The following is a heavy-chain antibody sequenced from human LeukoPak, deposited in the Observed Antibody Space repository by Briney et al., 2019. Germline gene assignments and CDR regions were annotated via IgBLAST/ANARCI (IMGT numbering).Heavy chain of an antibody. V-gene: IGHV3-11*01. CDR3: ARGKKSRIAAATFVVYYYYGMDV. CDR1: GFTFSDYY. Sequence: GGSLRLSCAASGFTFSDYYMSWIRQAPGKGLEWVSYISSSGSTIYYADSVKGRFTTSRDNAKNSLYLQMNSLRAEDTAVYYCARGKKSRIAAATFVVYYYYGMDVWGQGTTVTVSS. J-gene: IGHJ6*02. D-gene: IGHD6-13*01. CDR2: ISSSGSTI.